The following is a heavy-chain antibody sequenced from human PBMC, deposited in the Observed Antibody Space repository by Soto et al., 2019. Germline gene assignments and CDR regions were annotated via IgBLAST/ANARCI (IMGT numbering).Heavy chain of an antibody. CDR2: INPSGGST. CDR3: ARDLRDWEVNPPPGFDY. Sequence: GASVKVSCKASGYTFTSYYMHWVRQAPGQGLEWMGIINPSGGSTSYAQKFQGRVTMTRDTSTSTVYMELSSLRSEDTAVYYCARDLRDWEVNPPPGFDYWGRGTLVPVSS. CDR1: GYTFTSYY. J-gene: IGHJ4*02. V-gene: IGHV1-46*01. D-gene: IGHD1-26*01.